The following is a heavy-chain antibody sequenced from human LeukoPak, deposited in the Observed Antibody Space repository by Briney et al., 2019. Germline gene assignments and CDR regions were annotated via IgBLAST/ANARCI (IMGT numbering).Heavy chain of an antibody. D-gene: IGHD4-11*01. CDR1: GYTFTSYY. J-gene: IGHJ4*02. CDR3: ARVGTTGATADN. Sequence: ASVKVSCKASGYTFTSYYMHWVRQAPGQGPEWMGIINPRGGSTDYAQKFQGRVTMTSDTSTSTVYMELKSLRSEDTAVYFCARVGTTGATADNWGQGTLVTASS. V-gene: IGHV1-46*01. CDR2: INPRGGST.